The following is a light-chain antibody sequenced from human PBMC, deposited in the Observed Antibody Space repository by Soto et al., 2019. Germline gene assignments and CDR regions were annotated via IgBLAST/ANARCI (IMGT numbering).Light chain of an antibody. V-gene: IGKV3-20*01. J-gene: IGKJ3*01. CDR2: TTS. CDR1: QSVTSSC. Sequence: EIVLTQSPGTLSLSPGERATLSCTASQSVTSSCLAWYQRKPGQAPRLLIHTTSIRATDIPDRFSDSGSGTDFTLTISRLEPEDSAVYYCQQCGGSPLFSFGPGTRVDI. CDR3: QQCGGSPLFS.